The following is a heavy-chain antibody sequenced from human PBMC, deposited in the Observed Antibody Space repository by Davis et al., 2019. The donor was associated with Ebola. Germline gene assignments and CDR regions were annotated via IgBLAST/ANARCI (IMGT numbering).Heavy chain of an antibody. CDR1: GFTFSSYA. J-gene: IGHJ6*02. D-gene: IGHD3-16*01. CDR2: ISGSGGST. V-gene: IGHV3-23*01. Sequence: PGGSLRLSCAASGFTFSSYAMSWVRQAPGKGLEWVSAISGSGGSTYYADSVKGRFTISRDNSKNTLYLQMNSLRAEDTAVYYCAKDLISVYYYGMDVWGQGTTVTVSS. CDR3: AKDLISVYYYGMDV.